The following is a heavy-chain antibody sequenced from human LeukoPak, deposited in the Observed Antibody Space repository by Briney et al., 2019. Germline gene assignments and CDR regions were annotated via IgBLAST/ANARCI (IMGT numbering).Heavy chain of an antibody. J-gene: IGHJ4*02. CDR1: GGSISSYY. Sequence: SETLSLTCTVSGGSISSYYWSWVRQPPGKGLEWIGYVHYSGSTNYNPSLKSRVTISVDTSKNQFSLKLSSVTAADTAVYYCARGRTGSYFAAHYWGQGTLVTVSS. CDR3: ARGRTGSYFAAHY. CDR2: VHYSGST. D-gene: IGHD1-26*01. V-gene: IGHV4-59*01.